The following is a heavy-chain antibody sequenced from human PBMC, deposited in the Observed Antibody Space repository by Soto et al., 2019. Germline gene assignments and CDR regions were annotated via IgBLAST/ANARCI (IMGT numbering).Heavy chain of an antibody. CDR1: GGTFSSYA. J-gene: IGHJ4*02. V-gene: IGHV1-69*13. CDR2: IIPIFGTA. CDR3: ARTTMTFYYFDF. Sequence: SVKVSCKASGGTFSSYAISWVRQAPGQGLEWMGGIIPIFGTANYAQKFQGRVTITADESTSTVYMELSSLRSEDTAVYYCARTTMTFYYFDFWGQGTLVTVSS. D-gene: IGHD4-17*01.